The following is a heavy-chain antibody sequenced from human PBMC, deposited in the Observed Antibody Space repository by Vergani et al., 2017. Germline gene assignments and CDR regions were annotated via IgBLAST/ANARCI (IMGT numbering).Heavy chain of an antibody. CDR2: ISGSGGST. J-gene: IGHJ1*01. V-gene: IGHV3-23*01. Sequence: EVQLLESRGGLVQPGGSLRLSCAASGFTFSSYAMSWVRQAPGKGLEWVSAISGSGGSTYYADSVKGRFTISRDNSKNTLYLQMNSLRAEDTAVYYCAKDSPYYYDSSGYYPEYFQHWGQGTLVTVSS. D-gene: IGHD3-22*01. CDR1: GFTFSSYA. CDR3: AKDSPYYYDSSGYYPEYFQH.